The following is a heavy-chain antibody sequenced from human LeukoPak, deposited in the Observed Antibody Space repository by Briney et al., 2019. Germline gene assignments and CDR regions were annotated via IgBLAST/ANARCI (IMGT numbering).Heavy chain of an antibody. V-gene: IGHV4-38-2*02. Sequence: RTSETLSLTCTVSGFYISDGYYWGWIRQPPGEGLEWIASIYPTEDVHYNPSLESRVTLSIDTSKNQFSLKLSSVTAADTAVYYCAKSNGYGLVDIWGQGTMVTVSS. CDR2: IYPTEDV. J-gene: IGHJ3*02. CDR1: GFYISDGYY. D-gene: IGHD3-10*01. CDR3: AKSNGYGLVDI.